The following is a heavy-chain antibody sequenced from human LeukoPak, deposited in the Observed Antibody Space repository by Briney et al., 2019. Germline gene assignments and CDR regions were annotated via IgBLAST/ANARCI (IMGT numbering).Heavy chain of an antibody. Sequence: GGSLRLSCAASGFTFGDYSMNWVRQAPGKGLEWVANIKQDGSEKYYVDSVKGRFTISRDNAKNSLYLQMNSLRAEDTAVYYCARVYGSGSYYPLYFDYWGQGTLVTVSS. CDR1: GFTFGDYS. CDR3: ARVYGSGSYYPLYFDY. V-gene: IGHV3-7*01. CDR2: IKQDGSEK. D-gene: IGHD3-10*01. J-gene: IGHJ4*02.